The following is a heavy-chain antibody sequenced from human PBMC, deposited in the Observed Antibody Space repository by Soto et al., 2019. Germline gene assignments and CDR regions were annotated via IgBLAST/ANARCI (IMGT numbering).Heavy chain of an antibody. CDR3: ARQAGSQYYDFWSGYYPTNTQNNWFDP. J-gene: IGHJ5*02. D-gene: IGHD3-3*01. CDR2: ISAYNGNT. V-gene: IGHV1-18*01. Sequence: QVPLVQSGAEVKKPGASVKVSCKASGYTFTSYGISWVRQAPGQGLEWMGWISAYNGNTNYAQKLQGRVTMTTDTSTSTASMELRSLRSDDTAVYYCARQAGSQYYDFWSGYYPTNTQNNWFDPWGQGTLVTVSS. CDR1: GYTFTSYG.